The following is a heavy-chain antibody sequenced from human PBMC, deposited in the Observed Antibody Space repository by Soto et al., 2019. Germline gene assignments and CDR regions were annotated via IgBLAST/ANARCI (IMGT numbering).Heavy chain of an antibody. CDR3: ARSSSSLGDAFDI. D-gene: IGHD6-6*01. J-gene: IGHJ3*02. V-gene: IGHV3-21*01. CDR1: GFTFSSYS. Sequence: PGGSLRLSCAASGFTFSSYSMNWVRQAPGKGLEWVSSISSSISYIYYADSVKGRFTISRDNAKNSLYLQMNSLRSEDTAVYYCARSSSSLGDAFDIWGQGTMVTVSS. CDR2: ISSSISYI.